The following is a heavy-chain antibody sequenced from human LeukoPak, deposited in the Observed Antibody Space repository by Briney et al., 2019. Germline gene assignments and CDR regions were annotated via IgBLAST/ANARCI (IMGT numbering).Heavy chain of an antibody. J-gene: IGHJ3*02. Sequence: SETLSLTCRVSGASINSGSSYWGWIRQPPGKTLEWIGSIYSSGSTYYNPSLKSRVIIMIDTPKNHFSLTLSSVTAADTAVYYCARSDGYGLVGIWGQGTMVTVSS. CDR1: GASINSGSSY. V-gene: IGHV4-39*07. D-gene: IGHD5-18*01. CDR3: ARSDGYGLVGI. CDR2: IYSSGST.